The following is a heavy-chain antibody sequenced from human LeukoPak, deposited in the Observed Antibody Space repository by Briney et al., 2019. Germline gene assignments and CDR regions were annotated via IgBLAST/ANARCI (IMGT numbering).Heavy chain of an antibody. J-gene: IGHJ5*02. V-gene: IGHV1-46*01. Sequence: ASVKVSCKASGYTFTSYYMHWVRQAPGQGLEWMGIINPSGGSTSYAQKFQGRVTMTRDTSTSTVYMELSSLRSEDTAVYYCAREGVIEYYGSGSYGHWFDPWGQGTLVTVSS. D-gene: IGHD3-10*01. CDR2: INPSGGST. CDR3: AREGVIEYYGSGSYGHWFDP. CDR1: GYTFTSYY.